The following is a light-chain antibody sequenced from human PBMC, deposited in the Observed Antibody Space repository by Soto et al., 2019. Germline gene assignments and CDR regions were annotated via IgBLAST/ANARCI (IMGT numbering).Light chain of an antibody. V-gene: IGKV3-20*01. CDR1: QSVSSSY. Sequence: DIVLTQSPGTMSLSPGERATLSCRASQSVSSSYLAWYQQKPGQAPRLLIYGASSRATGIPDRFSGSGSGTDFTLTISRLEPEDVAVYYCQQYGSSPAFGQGTKVESK. J-gene: IGKJ1*01. CDR3: QQYGSSPA. CDR2: GAS.